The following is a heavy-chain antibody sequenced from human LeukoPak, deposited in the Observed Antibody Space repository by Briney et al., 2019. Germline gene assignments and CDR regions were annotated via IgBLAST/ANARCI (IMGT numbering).Heavy chain of an antibody. Sequence: PSETLSLTCTVSSGSISSYYWSWIRQPPGKGLEWIGYIYYSGSTNYNPSLKSRVTISVDTSKNQFSLKVNSVTAADTAVYYCAQSLTGYQALYYWGQGTLVTVSS. CDR1: SGSISSYY. D-gene: IGHD3-9*01. CDR2: IYYSGST. CDR3: AQSLTGYQALYY. V-gene: IGHV4-59*12. J-gene: IGHJ4*02.